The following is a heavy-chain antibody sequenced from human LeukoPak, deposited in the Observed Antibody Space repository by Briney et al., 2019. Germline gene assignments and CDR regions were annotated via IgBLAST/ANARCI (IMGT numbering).Heavy chain of an antibody. V-gene: IGHV4-59*08. CDR2: IYYSGST. J-gene: IGHJ5*02. CDR1: GGSISSYY. CDR3: ARQRTPYSSFDP. D-gene: IGHD4-11*01. Sequence: SETLSLTCTVSGGSISSYYWSWIRQPPGKGLEWIGYIYYSGSTNYNPSLKSRVTISVDTSKNQFSLKLSSVTAADTAVYYCARQRTPYSSFDPWGQGTLVTVSS.